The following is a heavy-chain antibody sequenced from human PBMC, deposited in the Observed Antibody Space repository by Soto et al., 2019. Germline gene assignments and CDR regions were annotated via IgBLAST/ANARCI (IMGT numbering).Heavy chain of an antibody. J-gene: IGHJ4*02. CDR3: ASDHLKVGGYDTCLDY. Sequence: GGSLRLSCAASGFTFSSYAMHWVRQAPGKGLEWVAVISYDGSNKYYADSVKGRFTISRDNSKNTLYLQMNSLRAEDTAVYYCASDHLKVGGYDTCLDYWDQGTLVTVSS. V-gene: IGHV3-30-3*01. CDR1: GFTFSSYA. CDR2: ISYDGSNK. D-gene: IGHD5-12*01.